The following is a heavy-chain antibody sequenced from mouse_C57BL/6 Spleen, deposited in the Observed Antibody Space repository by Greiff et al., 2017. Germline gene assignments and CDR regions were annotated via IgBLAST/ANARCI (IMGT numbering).Heavy chain of an antibody. CDR3: ARSKTTVGYFDV. D-gene: IGHD1-1*01. CDR2: INPNNGGT. Sequence: VQLKQSGPELVKPGASVKISCKASGYTFTDYYMNWVKQSHGKSLEWIGDINPNNGGTSYNQKFKGKATLTVDKSSSTAYMELRSLTSEDSAVYYCARSKTTVGYFDVWGTGTTVTVSS. CDR1: GYTFTDYY. V-gene: IGHV1-26*01. J-gene: IGHJ1*03.